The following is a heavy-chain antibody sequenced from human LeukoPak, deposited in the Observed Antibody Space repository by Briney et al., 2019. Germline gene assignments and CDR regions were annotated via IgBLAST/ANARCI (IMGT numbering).Heavy chain of an antibody. CDR3: ARRYLHGY. CDR1: GFTFSNYW. D-gene: IGHD1-1*01. Sequence: GGSLRLSCAASGFTFSNYWMHWVRQAPGKGLEWVSSISSNSSYIYYADSVKGRFTISRDNAKNSLYLQMNSLRAEDTAVYYCARRYLHGYWGQGTLVTVSS. J-gene: IGHJ4*02. V-gene: IGHV3-21*01. CDR2: ISSNSSYI.